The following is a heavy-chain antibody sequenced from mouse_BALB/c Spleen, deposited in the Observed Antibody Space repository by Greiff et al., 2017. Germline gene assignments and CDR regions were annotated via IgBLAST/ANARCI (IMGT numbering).Heavy chain of an antibody. D-gene: IGHD2-1*01. V-gene: IGHV1-81*01. CDR3: AREYYGNYCYAMDY. CDR1: GYTFTDYV. Sequence: VQLQQSGPELVKPGASVKMSCKASGYTFTDYVISWVKQRTGQGLEWIGEIYPGSGSTYYNEKFKGKATLTADKSSNTAYMQLNSLTSEDSAIYFYAREYYGNYCYAMDYWGQGTSVTVSS. CDR2: IYPGSGST. J-gene: IGHJ4*01.